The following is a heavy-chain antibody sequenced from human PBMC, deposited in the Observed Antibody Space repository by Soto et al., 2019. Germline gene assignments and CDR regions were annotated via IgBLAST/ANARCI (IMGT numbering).Heavy chain of an antibody. Sequence: SETLSLTCSVSGGSISGSYWSWIRQSPGKGLEWLGYVYYTGSTNYSPSLRSRVSISVDSSKNEFSLRLSSVTAADTAVYFCARSVAVPGAHIDYWGQGTQVTVSS. CDR2: VYYTGST. D-gene: IGHD6-19*01. CDR1: GGSISGSY. V-gene: IGHV4-59*01. J-gene: IGHJ4*02. CDR3: ARSVAVPGAHIDY.